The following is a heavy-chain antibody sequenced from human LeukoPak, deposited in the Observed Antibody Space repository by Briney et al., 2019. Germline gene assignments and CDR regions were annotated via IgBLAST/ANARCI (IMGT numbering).Heavy chain of an antibody. CDR3: ARGGGSGWYYFDY. D-gene: IGHD6-19*01. Sequence: PETLSLTCAVYGGSFSGYYWSWIRQPPGKGLEWIGEINHSGSTNYNPSLKSRVTISVDTSKNQFSLKLSSVTAADTAVYYCARGGGSGWYYFDYWGQGTLVTVSS. V-gene: IGHV4-34*01. J-gene: IGHJ4*02. CDR2: INHSGST. CDR1: GGSFSGYY.